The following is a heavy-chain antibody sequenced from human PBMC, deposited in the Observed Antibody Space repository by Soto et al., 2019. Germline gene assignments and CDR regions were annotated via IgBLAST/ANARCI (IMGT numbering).Heavy chain of an antibody. CDR1: GFTFGSYE. J-gene: IGHJ4*02. V-gene: IGHV3-48*03. CDR3: ARDSETSPYYGALDY. CDR2: IDTSGSAT. Sequence: GSLRLSCAVSGFTFGSYEMNWVRQAPGKGLEWVAYIDTSGSATYYADSVKGRFTISRDNAKNSVYLQMDSLRVEDTAIFYCARDSETSPYYGALDYWGQGTLVTASS. D-gene: IGHD3-22*01.